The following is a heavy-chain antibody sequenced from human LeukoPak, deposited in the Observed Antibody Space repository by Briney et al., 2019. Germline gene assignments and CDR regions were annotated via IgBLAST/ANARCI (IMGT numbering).Heavy chain of an antibody. J-gene: IGHJ4*02. CDR1: GYTLTELS. CDR3: ATGTTGWLDY. Sequence: ASVKVSCKVSGYTLTELSMYWVRQSPGKGLGWMGSFDPVDGKTIYAQKFQGRVTMTEDTSTDTAYMELSSLRSEDTAVYYCATGTTGWLDYWGLGTLVAVSS. V-gene: IGHV1-24*01. D-gene: IGHD1-1*01. CDR2: FDPVDGKT.